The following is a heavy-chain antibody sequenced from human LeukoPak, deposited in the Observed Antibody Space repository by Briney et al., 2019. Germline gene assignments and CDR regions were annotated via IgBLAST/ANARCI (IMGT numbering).Heavy chain of an antibody. CDR2: ISYDGSNK. CDR3: ARDSTYYDFWSGYVS. J-gene: IGHJ4*02. V-gene: IGHV3-30-3*01. D-gene: IGHD3-3*01. Sequence: PGGSLRLSCAASGFTFSSYAMHWVRQAPGKGLEWVAVISYDGSNKYYADSVEGRFTISRDNSKNTLYLQMNSLRAEDTAVYYCARDSTYYDFWSGYVSWGQGTLVTVSS. CDR1: GFTFSSYA.